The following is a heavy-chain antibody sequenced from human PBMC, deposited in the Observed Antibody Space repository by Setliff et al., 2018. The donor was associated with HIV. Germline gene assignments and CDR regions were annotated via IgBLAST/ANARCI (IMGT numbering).Heavy chain of an antibody. CDR2: IYYSGST. Sequence: SETLSLTCTVSGGSISNSSYYWSWIRQPPGKGLEWIGSIYYSGSTYYNPSLKSRVTISEDTSKNQFSLKLSSVTAADAAVYYCASRVYYYDSSGYLREEGFDPWGQGTLVTVSS. J-gene: IGHJ5*02. CDR3: ASRVYYYDSSGYLREEGFDP. CDR1: GGSISNSSYY. D-gene: IGHD3-22*01. V-gene: IGHV4-39*01.